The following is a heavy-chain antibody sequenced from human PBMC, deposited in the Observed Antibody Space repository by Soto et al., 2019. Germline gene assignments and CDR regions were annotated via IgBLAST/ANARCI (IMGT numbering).Heavy chain of an antibody. CDR2: IYHSGST. Sequence: QVQLQESGPGLVKPSQTLYLTCTVSGGSLSSGGYYWSWIRQHPGKVLEWIGYIYHSGSTYYNPSLKSLVTISVDKSKNQFPLKRSSVTAADTAVYYCAIGRSSTSPYPIGYWGQGNLVTVSS. D-gene: IGHD2-2*01. V-gene: IGHV4-31*01. J-gene: IGHJ4*02. CDR1: GGSLSSGGYY. CDR3: AIGRSSTSPYPIGY.